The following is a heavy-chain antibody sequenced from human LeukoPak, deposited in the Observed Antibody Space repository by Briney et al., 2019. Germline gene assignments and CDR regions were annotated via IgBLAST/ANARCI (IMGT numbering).Heavy chain of an antibody. CDR2: ISHDGSDK. V-gene: IGHV3-30*04. D-gene: IGHD4-17*01. J-gene: IGHJ3*02. Sequence: SGGSLRLSCAASGFTLKIYPMHWVRQAPGKGLEWLSVISHDGSDKNNADSVKGRFIISRDNSKNTIYLQLNSLRPEDTAMYYCAREGVQTTVDAFEIWGLGTTVFASS. CDR3: AREGVQTTVDAFEI. CDR1: GFTLKIYP.